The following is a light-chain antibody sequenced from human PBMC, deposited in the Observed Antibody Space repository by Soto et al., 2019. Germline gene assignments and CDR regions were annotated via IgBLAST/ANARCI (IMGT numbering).Light chain of an antibody. CDR2: AAS. V-gene: IGKV1-39*01. J-gene: IGKJ5*01. CDR3: QQSYGTLIT. CDR1: QSINTY. Sequence: DIQMTPSPSSLSASVGDRVTITCRASQSINTYLNWYQQRPGKAPNLLIYAASSLQSGVPSRFSGSGSGTDFTLTISSLQPEDFATYYCQQSYGTLITFGQGTRLEIK.